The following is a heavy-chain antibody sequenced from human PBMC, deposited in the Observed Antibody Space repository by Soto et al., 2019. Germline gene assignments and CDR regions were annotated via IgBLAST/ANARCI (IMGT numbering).Heavy chain of an antibody. V-gene: IGHV1-18*01. D-gene: IGHD2-8*01. Sequence: QGQLVQAGGEVKKPGASVKVSCKASGYTFTRYGISWVRQAPGQGLEWMGWISGYNGDTKYAQKFQCRVTMTVDTATTTSYMALRSLTSDDRAVYYCAKNGQPPYYYYGMDVWGEGATVTVSS. J-gene: IGHJ6*02. CDR2: ISGYNGDT. CDR1: GYTFTRYG. CDR3: AKNGQPPYYYYGMDV.